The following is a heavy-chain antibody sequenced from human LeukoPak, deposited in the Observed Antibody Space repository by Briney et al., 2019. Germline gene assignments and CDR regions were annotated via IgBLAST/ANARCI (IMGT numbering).Heavy chain of an antibody. CDR2: ISNDGNNK. Sequence: PGGSLRLSCAASGFTFTSYAMHWVRQAPGKGLEWVAVISNDGNNKFYADSVKGRFTVSRDNSKNTLSLQMNSLRAEDTAVYYCARDLTPWRDGYGSHAFDIWGQGTMVTVSS. V-gene: IGHV3-30*04. CDR3: ARDLTPWRDGYGSHAFDI. CDR1: GFTFTSYA. D-gene: IGHD5-24*01. J-gene: IGHJ3*02.